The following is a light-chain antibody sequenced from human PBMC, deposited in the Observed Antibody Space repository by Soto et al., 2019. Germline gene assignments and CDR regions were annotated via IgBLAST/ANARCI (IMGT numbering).Light chain of an antibody. CDR2: GAS. CDR1: QSISSW. J-gene: IGKJ5*01. CDR3: QQYNSYPST. Sequence: SPSPMSALEGKRVDITCRASQSISSWLAWSQQKPGKAPNLLIYGASSLESGVPSRFSVSGSGTKFTRTIVSLQPEDFATYYGQQYNSYPSTIGQGTRLEIK. V-gene: IGKV1-5*01.